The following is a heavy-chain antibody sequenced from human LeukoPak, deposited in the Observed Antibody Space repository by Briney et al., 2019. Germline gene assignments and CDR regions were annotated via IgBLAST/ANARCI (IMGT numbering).Heavy chain of an antibody. D-gene: IGHD6-19*01. Sequence: GGSLRLSCAASGLTFSSYGMHWVRQAPGKGLEWVAFIRYDESNSYYANSVKGRFTISRDNSKKTLYLQMNSLRAEDTAVYYCRLSGYRGITVAGTKAPFDYWGQGTLVTVSS. J-gene: IGHJ4*02. CDR3: RLSGYRGITVAGTKAPFDY. V-gene: IGHV3-30*02. CDR1: GLTFSSYG. CDR2: IRYDESNS.